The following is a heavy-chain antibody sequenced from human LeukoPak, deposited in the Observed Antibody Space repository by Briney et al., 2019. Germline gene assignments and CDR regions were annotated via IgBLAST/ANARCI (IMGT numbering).Heavy chain of an antibody. D-gene: IGHD3-22*01. CDR1: GFTFSSYE. CDR2: ISSSGSTI. J-gene: IGHJ3*02. Sequence: PGGSLRLSCAASGFTFSSYEMNWVRQAPGKGLEWVSYISSSGSTIYYADSVKGRFTISRDNAKNSLYLQMNSLRAEDTAVYYCAKYLARSMIVVVTDAFDIWGQGTMVTVSS. CDR3: AKYLARSMIVVVTDAFDI. V-gene: IGHV3-48*03.